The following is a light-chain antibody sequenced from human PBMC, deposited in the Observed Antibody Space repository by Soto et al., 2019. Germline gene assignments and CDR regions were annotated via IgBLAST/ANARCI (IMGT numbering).Light chain of an antibody. V-gene: IGKV1-9*01. Sequence: DIQLTQSPSFLSASVGDRVTITCRASQGISTYLAWYLQRPGKAPKLLIYGASTLQSGVPSRFSGSGSGKEFTPTISSLQPEDFGTYYCQQLNSDWYAFGQGTKLEIK. CDR2: GAS. J-gene: IGKJ2*01. CDR1: QGISTY. CDR3: QQLNSDWYA.